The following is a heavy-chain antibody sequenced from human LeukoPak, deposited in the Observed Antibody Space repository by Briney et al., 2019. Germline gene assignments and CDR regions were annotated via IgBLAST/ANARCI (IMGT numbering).Heavy chain of an antibody. Sequence: ASVKVSCKASGYTFTSYYMHWVRQAPGQGLEGMGIINPSGGSTSYAQKFQGRVTMTRDTSTSTVYMELSSLRSEDTAVYYCARDYYGSGSYYNQGTYYYYGMDVWGQGTTVTVSS. V-gene: IGHV1-46*01. J-gene: IGHJ6*02. CDR1: GYTFTSYY. D-gene: IGHD3-10*01. CDR3: ARDYYGSGSYYNQGTYYYYGMDV. CDR2: INPSGGST.